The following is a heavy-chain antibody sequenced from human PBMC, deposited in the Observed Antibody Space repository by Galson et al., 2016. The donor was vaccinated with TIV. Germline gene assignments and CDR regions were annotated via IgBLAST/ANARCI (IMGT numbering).Heavy chain of an antibody. D-gene: IGHD4-17*01. CDR1: RFTFSCYA. V-gene: IGHV3-23*01. J-gene: IGHJ4*02. Sequence: SLRLSCAASRFTFSCYAMSWVRQAPGKGLEWVSAISVSGGRTYYADSVKGRFTISRDNSKNTLYLQMDRLRAEDTAVYYCARGGGYGAVYFDFWGQGSLVTVSS. CDR3: ARGGGYGAVYFDF. CDR2: ISVSGGRT.